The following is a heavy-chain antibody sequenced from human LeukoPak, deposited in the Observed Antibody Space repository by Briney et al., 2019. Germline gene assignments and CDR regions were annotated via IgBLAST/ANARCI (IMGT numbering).Heavy chain of an antibody. D-gene: IGHD5-18*01. V-gene: IGHV3-11*04. Sequence: GGSLRLSCAASGFTFSDYYMSWIRQAPGKGLEWVSYISSSGSTIYYADSVKGRFTISRDNAKNSLYLQMNSLRAEDTAVYYCARAVEDTAMVHPYYYYYYMDVWGKGTTVTVSS. CDR1: GFTFSDYY. CDR2: ISSSGSTI. J-gene: IGHJ6*03. CDR3: ARAVEDTAMVHPYYYYYYMDV.